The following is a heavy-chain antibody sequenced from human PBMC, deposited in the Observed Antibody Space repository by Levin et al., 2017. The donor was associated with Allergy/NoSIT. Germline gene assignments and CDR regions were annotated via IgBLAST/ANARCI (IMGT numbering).Heavy chain of an antibody. J-gene: IGHJ3*02. CDR3: ARDIRPYSSSWYPGAFDI. CDR2: IWYDGSKK. V-gene: IGHV3-33*01. D-gene: IGHD2-2*01. CDR1: GFTFSTYG. Sequence: SCAASGFTFSTYGMHWVRQAPGKGLEWVATIWYDGSKKYYADSVRGRFTISRDNSRDNPKKALYLEMNSLRAEDTAVYYCARDIRPYSSSWYPGAFDIWGQGTMVTVSS.